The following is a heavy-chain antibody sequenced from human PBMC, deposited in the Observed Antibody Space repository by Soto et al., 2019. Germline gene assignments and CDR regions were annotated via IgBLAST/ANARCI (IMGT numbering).Heavy chain of an antibody. CDR1: GYTLTELS. CDR2: FDPEDGET. V-gene: IGHV1-24*01. D-gene: IGHD1-26*01. CDR3: ATALVGVSSSDY. Sequence: ASVKVSCKVSGYTLTELSMHWVRQAPGKGLEWMGGFDPEDGETIYAQKFQGRVTMTEDTSTDTAYMKLSSLRSEDTAVYYCATALVGVSSSDYWGQGTLVTVSS. J-gene: IGHJ4*02.